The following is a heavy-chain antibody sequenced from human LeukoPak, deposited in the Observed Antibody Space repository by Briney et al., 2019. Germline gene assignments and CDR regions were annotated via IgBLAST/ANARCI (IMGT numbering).Heavy chain of an antibody. CDR2: IWYAGSDK. CDR3: ARDDVPFGGVIVMGY. D-gene: IGHD3-16*02. J-gene: IGHJ4*02. Sequence: GGSLRLSCAASGFTFSGYGMRWVRQAPRKGRGWVSVIWYAGSDKYYTESVRGRFTISRDNSKNTLYLQMNSLRAEDTAVYYCARDDVPFGGVIVMGYWGQGTLVTVSS. V-gene: IGHV3-33*01. CDR1: GFTFSGYG.